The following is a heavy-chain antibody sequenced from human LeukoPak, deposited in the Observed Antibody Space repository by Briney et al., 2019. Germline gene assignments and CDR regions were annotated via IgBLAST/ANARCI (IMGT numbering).Heavy chain of an antibody. D-gene: IGHD3-22*01. J-gene: IGHJ4*02. CDR3: ARHFPNSGVFTTGASCDY. CDR1: GYSISSGYY. V-gene: IGHV4-38-2*02. Sequence: SETLSLTCTVSGYSISSGYYWGWIRQPPGKGLEWIGSLYYSGSTYYNPSLKSRVTISVDTSKNQFSLKLSSVTAADTAVYYCARHFPNSGVFTTGASCDYWGQGTLVTVSS. CDR2: LYYSGST.